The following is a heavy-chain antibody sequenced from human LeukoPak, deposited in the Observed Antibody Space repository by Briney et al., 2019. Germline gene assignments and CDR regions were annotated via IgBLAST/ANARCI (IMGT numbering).Heavy chain of an antibody. V-gene: IGHV4-34*01. CDR1: GGSFSGYY. Sequence: SETLSLTCAVYGGSFSGYYWSWIRQPPGKGLEWIGEINHSGSTNYNPSLKSRVTISVDTSKNQFPLKLSSVTAADTAVYYCASTQKGYCSGGSCTYYYYMDVWGKGTTVTVSS. D-gene: IGHD2-15*01. CDR2: INHSGST. J-gene: IGHJ6*03. CDR3: ASTQKGYCSGGSCTYYYYMDV.